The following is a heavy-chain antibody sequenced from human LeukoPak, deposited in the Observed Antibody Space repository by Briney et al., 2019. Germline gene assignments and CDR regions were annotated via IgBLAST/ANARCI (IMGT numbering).Heavy chain of an antibody. CDR3: ARVARRGYCSGGSCHYFDY. CDR1: GGSISSYY. D-gene: IGHD2-15*01. J-gene: IGHJ4*02. Sequence: PSETLSLTCTVSGGSISSYYWSWIRQPPGKGLEWIGYIYYSGTTNYNPSLKSRVTISVDTPKNQFSLKLSSVTAADTAVYYCARVARRGYCSGGSCHYFDYWGQGTLVTVSS. CDR2: IYYSGTT. V-gene: IGHV4-59*12.